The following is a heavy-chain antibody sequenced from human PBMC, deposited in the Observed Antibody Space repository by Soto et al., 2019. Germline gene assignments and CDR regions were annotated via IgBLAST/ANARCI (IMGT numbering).Heavy chain of an antibody. Sequence: PGGSLRLSCAASGFTFSSYAMSWVRQAPGKGLEWVSAISGSGGSTYYADSVKGRFIISRDNSKNTLYLQMNSLRAEDTAVYYCAKDYQTCLYSSGCPPYFDYWGQGTLVTVSS. CDR1: GFTFSSYA. V-gene: IGHV3-23*01. CDR2: ISGSGGST. D-gene: IGHD6-19*01. J-gene: IGHJ4*02. CDR3: AKDYQTCLYSSGCPPYFDY.